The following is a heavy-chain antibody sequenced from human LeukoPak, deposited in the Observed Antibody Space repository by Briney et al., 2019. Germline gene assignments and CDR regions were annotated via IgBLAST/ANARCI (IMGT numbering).Heavy chain of an antibody. V-gene: IGHV4-31*03. CDR1: VGSISSAGYY. CDR2: IYYSGST. J-gene: IGHJ4*02. Sequence: NTSETLSLTFTGSVGSISSAGYYWSWIRRHPGKGLEWIGYIYYSGSTYYNPSLKSRVTISVDTSKNQFSLKLSSVTAADTAVYYCARAGYDSSGYYYYSFDYWGQGTLITVSS. CDR3: ARAGYDSSGYYYYSFDY. D-gene: IGHD3-22*01.